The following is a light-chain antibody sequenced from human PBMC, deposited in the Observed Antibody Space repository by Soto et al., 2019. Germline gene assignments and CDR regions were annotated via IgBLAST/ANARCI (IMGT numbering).Light chain of an antibody. V-gene: IGKV1-39*01. CDR1: QGISSN. J-gene: IGKJ2*01. CDR3: QQTYSTPYT. Sequence: DIQMTQSPSSLLAPLEAGAPIICRAGQGISSNLNWYQQQPGKAPNLLIYAASGLQSGVPSRFSGSGSATDFTLTISSLQPEDFATYYCQQTYSTPYTFGQGTKVEIK. CDR2: AAS.